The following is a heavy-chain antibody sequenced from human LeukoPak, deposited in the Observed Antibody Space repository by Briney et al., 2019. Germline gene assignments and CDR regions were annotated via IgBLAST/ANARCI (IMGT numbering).Heavy chain of an antibody. CDR2: IYSGGTT. CDR3: AIDPPAVATNTYA. V-gene: IGHV3-66*01. CDR1: GFTVGNNN. D-gene: IGHD6-13*01. Sequence: LSGGSLTLSCAASGFTVGNNNMNWVCQAPGPGQEWVSLIYSGGTTYYADSVKGRFTISRDSSKNTQYLPLNILSVTDTAAPYYAIDPPAVATNTYACGQGALVTVSS. J-gene: IGHJ5*02.